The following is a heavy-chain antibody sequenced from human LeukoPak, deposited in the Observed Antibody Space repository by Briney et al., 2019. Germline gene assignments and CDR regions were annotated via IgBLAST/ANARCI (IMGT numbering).Heavy chain of an antibody. CDR1: GFTFSSSA. D-gene: IGHD1-1*01. V-gene: IGHV3-23*01. Sequence: GGSLRLSCAASGFTFSSSALSWVRQAPGKGLEWIAVVTGTSDTTYYADSVKGRFTISRDNSKSTLYLQMNSLRAEDTAVYYCAKLTTYWGQGSLVTVSS. CDR2: VTGTSDTT. CDR3: AKLTTY. J-gene: IGHJ4*02.